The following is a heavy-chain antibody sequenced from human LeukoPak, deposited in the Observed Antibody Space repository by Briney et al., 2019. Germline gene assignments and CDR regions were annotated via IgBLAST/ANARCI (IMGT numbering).Heavy chain of an antibody. CDR2: IYYSGST. CDR3: ARDRGYSYGSTNHAFDI. D-gene: IGHD5-18*01. V-gene: IGHV4-31*03. Sequence: SETLSLTCTVSGGSISSGGYYWSWIRQHPGKGLEWIGYIYYSGSTYYNPSLKSRVTISVDTSKNQFSLKLSSVTAADTAVYYCARDRGYSYGSTNHAFDIWGQGTMVTVSS. CDR1: GGSISSGGYY. J-gene: IGHJ3*02.